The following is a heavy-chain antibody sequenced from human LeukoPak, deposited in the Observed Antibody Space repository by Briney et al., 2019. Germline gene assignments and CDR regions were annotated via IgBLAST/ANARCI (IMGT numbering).Heavy chain of an antibody. J-gene: IGHJ4*02. CDR3: ARGGSSGWYVDY. V-gene: IGHV4-59*11. D-gene: IGHD6-19*01. Sequence: SETLSLTCTVSGGSMRSHYWSWIRQPPGKGLEWIGYIYYSVTTNYNPSLKSRVAISIDTSTYQFSLKLSSVTAADTAVCYCARGGSSGWYVDYWGQGTLVTVSS. CDR2: IYYSVTT. CDR1: GGSMRSHY.